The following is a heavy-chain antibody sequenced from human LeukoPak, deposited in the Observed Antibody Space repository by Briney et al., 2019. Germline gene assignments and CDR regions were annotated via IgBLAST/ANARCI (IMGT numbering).Heavy chain of an antibody. CDR1: GFTFSSYA. V-gene: IGHV3-23*01. CDR2: ISGSGGST. D-gene: IGHD3-10*01. CDR3: AKEYDSGGYGANFDY. Sequence: GGSLRLSCAASGFTFSSYAMSWVRQAPGKGLEWVSAISGSGGSTYYADSVKGRFTISRDNSKSTLYLQMNGLRAEDTAVYYCAKEYDSGGYGANFDYWGQGTLVTVSS. J-gene: IGHJ4*02.